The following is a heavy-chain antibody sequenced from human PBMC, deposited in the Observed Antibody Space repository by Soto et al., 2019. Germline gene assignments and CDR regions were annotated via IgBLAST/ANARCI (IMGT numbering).Heavy chain of an antibody. CDR1: GASISPYY. V-gene: IGHV4-59*08. Sequence: QVQLQESGPGLVKPSETLSLTCTVSGASISPYYWTWIRQPPGKELEWIGYVYYTGSTNYSPSLESRVTMSLDTSKSQFSLMLTSVTAADTAVYYCARHHEYCSGGTCYVVDYWGPGTLVTV. J-gene: IGHJ4*02. CDR3: ARHHEYCSGGTCYVVDY. CDR2: VYYTGST. D-gene: IGHD2-15*01.